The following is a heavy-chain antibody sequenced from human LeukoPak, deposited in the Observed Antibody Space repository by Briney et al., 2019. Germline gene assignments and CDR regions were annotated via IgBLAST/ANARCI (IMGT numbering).Heavy chain of an antibody. CDR3: ARDPSGTHGFDP. D-gene: IGHD1-7*01. CDR2: IYYSGST. CDR1: GGSISSYY. V-gene: IGHV4-59*01. J-gene: IGHJ5*02. Sequence: SETLSLTCTVSGGSISSYYWSWIRQPPGKGLEWIGYIYYSGSTNYNPSLKSRVTISVDTSKNQFSLKLSSVTAADTAVYYGARDPSGTHGFDPWGQGALVTVSS.